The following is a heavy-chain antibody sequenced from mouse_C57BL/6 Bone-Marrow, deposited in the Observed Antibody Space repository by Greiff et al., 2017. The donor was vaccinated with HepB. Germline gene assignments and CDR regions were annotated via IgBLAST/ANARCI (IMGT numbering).Heavy chain of an antibody. CDR1: GYTFTSYT. CDR2: INPSSGYT. J-gene: IGHJ3*01. V-gene: IGHV1-4*01. Sequence: QVQLQQSGAELARPGASVKMSCKASGYTFTSYTMHWVKQRPGQGLEWIGYINPSSGYTKYNQKFKDKATLTADKSSSTAYMRLSSLTSEDSAVYYCANYYGSSYWFAYWGQGTLVTVSA. CDR3: ANYYGSSYWFAY. D-gene: IGHD1-1*01.